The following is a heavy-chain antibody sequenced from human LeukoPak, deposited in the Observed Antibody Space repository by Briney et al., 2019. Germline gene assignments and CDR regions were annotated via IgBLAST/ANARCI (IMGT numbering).Heavy chain of an antibody. D-gene: IGHD3-16*01. J-gene: IGHJ3*02. CDR3: ARGDYDRDI. V-gene: IGHV4-34*01. CDR1: GGSFSGYY. CDR2: INHSGST. Sequence: SETLSLTCAVYGGSFSGYYWSWIRQPPGKGLEWIGEINHSGSTNYNPSLKSRVTISVDTSKNQFSLKLSSVTAADTAVYYGARGDYDRDIWGQGTMVTVSS.